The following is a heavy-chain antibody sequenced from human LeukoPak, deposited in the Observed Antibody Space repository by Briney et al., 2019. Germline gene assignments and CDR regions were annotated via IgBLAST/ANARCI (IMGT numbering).Heavy chain of an antibody. V-gene: IGHV1-8*01. CDR2: MNPNSGNT. Sequence: GASVKVSCKASVYTFTTYDINWGRQATGQGLEWMGWMNPNSGNTRYAQKSQGRVTMTRNTSISTAYMELSSLRSEDTAVYYWARQTHIPPYYYYYYMDVWGKGTTVTVSS. J-gene: IGHJ6*03. CDR3: ARQTHIPPYYYYYYMDV. D-gene: IGHD2-2*02. CDR1: VYTFTTYD.